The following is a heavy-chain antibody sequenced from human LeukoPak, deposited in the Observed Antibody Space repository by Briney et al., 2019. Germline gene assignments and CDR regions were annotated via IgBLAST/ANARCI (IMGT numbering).Heavy chain of an antibody. J-gene: IGHJ4*02. D-gene: IGHD2-15*01. V-gene: IGHV3-9*01. CDR1: GFTFYDYA. CDR2: ISWNSGSI. Sequence: AGGSLRLSCAASGFTFYDYAMHWVRQAPGKGLEWVSGISWNSGSIGYADSVKGRFTISRDNAKNSLYLQMNSLRAEDTALYYCAKEMGSGPFFDYWGQGTLVTVSS. CDR3: AKEMGSGPFFDY.